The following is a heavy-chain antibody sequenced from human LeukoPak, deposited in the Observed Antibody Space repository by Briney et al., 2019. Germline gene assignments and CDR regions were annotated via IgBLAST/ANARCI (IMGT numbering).Heavy chain of an antibody. V-gene: IGHV3-53*01. CDR2: IYKDGKI. Sequence: GGSLRLSCAASGFTVSSTYMSWVRQAPGKGLEWVPVIYKDGKIYYIDSVKGRFTISRDTPKNTLYLQMNSLRVEDTAVYYCASRHCSGGDCYFAGADPFDHWGQGTLVTVSS. D-gene: IGHD2-21*01. CDR3: ASRHCSGGDCYFAGADPFDH. CDR1: GFTVSSTY. J-gene: IGHJ4*02.